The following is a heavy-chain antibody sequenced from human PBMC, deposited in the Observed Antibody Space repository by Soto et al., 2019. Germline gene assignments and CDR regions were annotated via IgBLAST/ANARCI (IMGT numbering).Heavy chain of an antibody. CDR1: GGTFDSYV. Sequence: QVQLVQSGAEVKKPGSSVKVSCKASGGTFDSYVISWLRQAPGQGLEWMGGIMPIFGTPNYAQKFRGRVTISADESTSTAYLELSSLTSDDTGVYYCARVHSSGIFYFVDPWGQGTLVNVSS. CDR3: ARVHSSGIFYFVDP. V-gene: IGHV1-69*01. CDR2: IMPIFGTP. J-gene: IGHJ5*02. D-gene: IGHD3-10*01.